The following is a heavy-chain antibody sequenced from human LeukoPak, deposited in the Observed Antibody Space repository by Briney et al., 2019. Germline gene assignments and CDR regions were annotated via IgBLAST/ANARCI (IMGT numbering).Heavy chain of an antibody. CDR1: GGTFSSYA. V-gene: IGHV1-69*01. Sequence: ASVKVSCKASGGTFSSYAISWVRQAPGQGLEWMGGIIPIFGTANYAQKFQGRVTITADESTSTAYMELSSLRSEDTAVYYCARDPLRKTTWGDDFYYYFYYMDVWGTGTTVTVSS. CDR2: IIPIFGTA. J-gene: IGHJ6*03. D-gene: IGHD7-27*01. CDR3: ARDPLRKTTWGDDFYYYFYYMDV.